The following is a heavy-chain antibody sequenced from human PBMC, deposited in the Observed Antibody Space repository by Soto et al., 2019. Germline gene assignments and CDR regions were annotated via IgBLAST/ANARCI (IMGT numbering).Heavy chain of an antibody. CDR2: IYYSGST. V-gene: IGHV4-61*01. D-gene: IGHD3-9*01. CDR3: VSAYDILTGYPPSRYYHGMDV. J-gene: IGHJ6*02. Sequence: QVQLQESGPGLVKPSETLSLTCTVSGGSVSSGSYYWSWIRQPPGKGLEWIGYIYYSGSTNYNPSLKSRVTRSVDTSKNQFSLTLSSVTAAHTAVYYCVSAYDILTGYPPSRYYHGMDVWGQGTTVTVSS. CDR1: GGSVSSGSYY.